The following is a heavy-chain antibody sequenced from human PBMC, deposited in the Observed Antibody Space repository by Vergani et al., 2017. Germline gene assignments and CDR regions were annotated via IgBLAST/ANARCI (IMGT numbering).Heavy chain of an antibody. CDR2: ITPFNGNT. CDR1: GYTFTYRY. Sequence: QMQLVQSGAEVKKTGSSVKVSCKASGYTFTYRYLHWVRQAPGKALEWMGWITPFNGNTNYAQKFQDRVTITRDRSMSTAYMELSSLRSEDTAMYYCTRHVPGGDGACLHFDHWGQGTQVTVSS. D-gene: IGHD2-21*01. CDR3: TRHVPGGDGACLHFDH. J-gene: IGHJ4*02. V-gene: IGHV1-45*02.